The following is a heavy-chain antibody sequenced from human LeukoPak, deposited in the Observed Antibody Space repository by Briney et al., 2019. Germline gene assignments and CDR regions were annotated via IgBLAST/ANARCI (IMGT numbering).Heavy chain of an antibody. V-gene: IGHV3-30*03. D-gene: IGHD6-19*01. J-gene: IGHJ4*02. CDR2: ISYDGSNE. Sequence: GGSLRLSCAASGFTFDDYGMSWVRQAPAKGLEWVAFISYDGSNEYCADSLNGRFTISRDNSKNTLYLQMNSLKAEDTAVYYCATDSGWYSSGWLDYWGQGTLVTVSS. CDR1: GFTFDDYG. CDR3: ATDSGWYSSGWLDY.